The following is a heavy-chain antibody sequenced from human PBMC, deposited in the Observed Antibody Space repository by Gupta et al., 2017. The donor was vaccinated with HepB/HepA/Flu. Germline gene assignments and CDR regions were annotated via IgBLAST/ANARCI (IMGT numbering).Heavy chain of an antibody. V-gene: IGHV3-33*01. Sequence: QVQLVESGGGVVQPGRSLRLSCAASGFTFSSYGMHWFRQAPGKGLEWVAVIWYDGSNKYYADSVKGRFTISRDNSKNTLYLQMNSLRAEDTAVYYCARDPREKWLRPQYYFDYWGQGTLVTVSS. CDR2: IWYDGSNK. D-gene: IGHD5-12*01. CDR1: GFTFSSYG. CDR3: ARDPREKWLRPQYYFDY. J-gene: IGHJ4*02.